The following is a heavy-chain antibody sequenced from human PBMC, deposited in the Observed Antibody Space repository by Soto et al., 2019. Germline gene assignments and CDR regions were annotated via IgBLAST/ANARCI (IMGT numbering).Heavy chain of an antibody. CDR3: ARLSERRFLEWVFPRDYYYMDV. J-gene: IGHJ6*03. V-gene: IGHV4-59*08. Sequence: SETLSLTCTVSGGSISSYYWSWIRQPPGKGLEWIGYIYYSGSTNYNPSLKSRVTISVDTSKNQFSLKLSSVTAADTAVYYCARLSERRFLEWVFPRDYYYMDVWGKGTTVTVSS. CDR1: GGSISSYY. D-gene: IGHD3-3*01. CDR2: IYYSGST.